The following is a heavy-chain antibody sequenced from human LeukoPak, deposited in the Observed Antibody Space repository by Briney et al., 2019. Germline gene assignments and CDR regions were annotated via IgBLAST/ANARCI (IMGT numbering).Heavy chain of an antibody. J-gene: IGHJ4*02. Sequence: GGSLRLSCAASGFTFSSNYMSWVRQAPGKGLEWVSIIYSGGSTYYADSVKGRFTISRDNSKNTLYLQMNSLRAEDTAVYYCARDSWEPDEYYFDYWGQGTLVTVSS. D-gene: IGHD1-26*01. V-gene: IGHV3-53*01. CDR1: GFTFSSNY. CDR3: ARDSWEPDEYYFDY. CDR2: IYSGGST.